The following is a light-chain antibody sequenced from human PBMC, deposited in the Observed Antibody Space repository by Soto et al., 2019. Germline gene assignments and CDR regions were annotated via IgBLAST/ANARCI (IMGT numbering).Light chain of an antibody. J-gene: IGLJ1*01. Sequence: QSALTQPASVSGSPGQSITISCTGGSSDIGGYNYVSWFQQHPDKAPKLMIYEVTNRPSGVSNRFSGSKSGSTASLTISGRQADYEADYYCSSYTSSNTLVFGTGTKLTVL. CDR2: EVT. CDR3: SSYTSSNTLV. V-gene: IGLV2-14*01. CDR1: SSDIGGYNY.